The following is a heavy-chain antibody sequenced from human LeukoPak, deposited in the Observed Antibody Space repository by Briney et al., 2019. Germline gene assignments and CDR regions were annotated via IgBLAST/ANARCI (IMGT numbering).Heavy chain of an antibody. CDR1: GYTFTGYY. J-gene: IGHJ4*02. CDR2: INPNSGGT. CDR3: ARENIVATIFFDY. D-gene: IGHD5-12*01. V-gene: IGHV1-2*02. Sequence: GASVKVSCKASGYTFTGYYMHWVRQAPGQGLEWMGWINPNSGGTNYAQKFQGRVTMTRDTSISTAYMELSRLRSDDTAVYYCARENIVATIFFDYWGQGTLVTVSS.